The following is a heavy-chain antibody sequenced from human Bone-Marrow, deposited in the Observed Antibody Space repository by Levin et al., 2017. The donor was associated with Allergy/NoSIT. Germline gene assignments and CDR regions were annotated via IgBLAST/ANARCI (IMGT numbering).Heavy chain of an antibody. J-gene: IGHJ4*02. CDR2: MNPNSGNT. Sequence: ASVKVSCKASGYTFTTYDINWVRQATGQGLEWMGWMNPNSGNTGYAQKFQGRVTMTRNTSITTAYMELSSLKSDDTAVYYCARRVWFGELLYIDYWGQGTLVTVSS. CDR1: GYTFTTYD. V-gene: IGHV1-8*01. D-gene: IGHD3-10*01. CDR3: ARRVWFGELLYIDY.